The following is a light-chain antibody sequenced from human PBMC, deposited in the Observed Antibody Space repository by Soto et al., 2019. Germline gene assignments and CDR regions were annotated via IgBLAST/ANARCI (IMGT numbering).Light chain of an antibody. Sequence: DIQMTQSPSSLSASVGDIVTITCQASQNINNYLNWYQQKPGRAPKLLIYDASNLEAGVPLRFRGSGSGTDFTFTISRLQPEDIATYYCQQYENLPTFGQGTRLEI. CDR3: QQYENLPT. CDR1: QNINNY. V-gene: IGKV1-33*01. J-gene: IGKJ5*01. CDR2: DAS.